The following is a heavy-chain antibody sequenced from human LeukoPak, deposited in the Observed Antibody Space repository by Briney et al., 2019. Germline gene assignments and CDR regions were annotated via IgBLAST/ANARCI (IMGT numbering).Heavy chain of an antibody. CDR3: ARVITGTVKYYFDY. CDR1: GYTFTSYG. J-gene: IGHJ4*02. D-gene: IGHD1-20*01. Sequence: ASVKVSCKASGYTFTSYGITWVRQAPGQGLEWMGWISLYNGSTNYAQKLQGRVTMTTDTSTSTAYMELRSLRSDDTAVYYCARVITGTVKYYFDYWGQGTLVTVSS. CDR2: ISLYNGST. V-gene: IGHV1-18*01.